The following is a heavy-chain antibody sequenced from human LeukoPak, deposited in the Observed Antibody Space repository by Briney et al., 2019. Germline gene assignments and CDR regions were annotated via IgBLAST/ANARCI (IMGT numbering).Heavy chain of an antibody. Sequence: GGSLRLSCAASGFTFSRYGMSWVRQAPGKGLEWVSAISGSGVSTNYADSVKGRFTISRDNSKNTLYLQMNSLRAEDTAVYYCAKVPASMVRGTYWGQGTLVTVSS. CDR1: GFTFSRYG. D-gene: IGHD3-10*01. J-gene: IGHJ4*02. CDR3: AKVPASMVRGTY. V-gene: IGHV3-23*01. CDR2: ISGSGVST.